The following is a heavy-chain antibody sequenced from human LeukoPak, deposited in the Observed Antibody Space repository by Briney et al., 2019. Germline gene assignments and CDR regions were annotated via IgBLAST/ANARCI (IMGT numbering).Heavy chain of an antibody. Sequence: GGSLRLSCAASGFTFISYAMHWVRQAPGKGLEWVAVISYDGSNKCYADSVKGRFTISRDNSKNTLYLQMNSLRGEDTAVYYCARDHYVWGSYPKAGYMDVWGKGTTVTVSS. V-gene: IGHV3-30*04. CDR1: GFTFISYA. D-gene: IGHD3-16*02. CDR3: ARDHYVWGSYPKAGYMDV. J-gene: IGHJ6*03. CDR2: ISYDGSNK.